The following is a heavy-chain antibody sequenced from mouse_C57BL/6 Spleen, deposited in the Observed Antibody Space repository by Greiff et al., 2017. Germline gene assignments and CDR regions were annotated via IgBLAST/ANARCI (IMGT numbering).Heavy chain of an antibody. V-gene: IGHV5-6*01. CDR3: AREAHFDY. Sequence: EVKLMESGGDLVKPGGSLKLSCAASGFTFSSYGMSWVRQTPDKRLEWVATISSDGSYTYYPDSVKGRFTISRDNAKNTLYLQMSSLKSEDTAMYYCAREAHFDYWGQGTTLTVSS. CDR2: ISSDGSYT. J-gene: IGHJ2*01. CDR1: GFTFSSYG.